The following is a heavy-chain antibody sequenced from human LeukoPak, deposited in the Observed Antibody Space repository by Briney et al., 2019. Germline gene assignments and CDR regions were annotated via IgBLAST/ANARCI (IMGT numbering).Heavy chain of an antibody. D-gene: IGHD1-1*01. V-gene: IGHV3-21*01. J-gene: IGHJ3*02. CDR1: GFTFSSYS. Sequence: GGSLRLSCAASGFTFSSYSMNWVRQAPGKGLEWVSSISHTGNDIYYGESVKGRFTISRDNAKNSLYLQMHTLRAEDTAVYYCAGDGTGVLPGDAFDIWSQGTMVTVSS. CDR3: AGDGTGVLPGDAFDI. CDR2: ISHTGNDI.